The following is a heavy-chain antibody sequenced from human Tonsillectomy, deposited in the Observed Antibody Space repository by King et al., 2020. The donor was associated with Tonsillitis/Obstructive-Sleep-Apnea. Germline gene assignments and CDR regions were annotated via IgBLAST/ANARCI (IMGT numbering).Heavy chain of an antibody. D-gene: IGHD3-10*01. CDR3: ARALYCITIDCYQGSGVFDY. CDR1: GFTFSSSW. V-gene: IGHV3-7*03. Sequence: VQLVESGGGLVQPGGSLRLSCAASGFTFSSSWMSWVRQAPGKGLEWVANIKQDGSEKYYVDSVTGRFTISRDNAENSLYLQMNSLRGEDTAVYYCARALYCITIDCYQGSGVFDYWGQGSLVTVSS. J-gene: IGHJ4*02. CDR2: IKQDGSEK.